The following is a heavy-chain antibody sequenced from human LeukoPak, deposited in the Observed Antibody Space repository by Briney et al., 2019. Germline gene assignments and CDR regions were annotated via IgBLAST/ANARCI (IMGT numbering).Heavy chain of an antibody. Sequence: GGSLRLSCAASGFTFSSYAMHWVRQAPGKGLEWVAVISYDGSNKYYADSVKGRFTISRDNSKNTLYLQMNSLRAEDTAVYYCAREIDAYSSSWYFGAFDIWGQGTMVTVSS. V-gene: IGHV3-30*04. J-gene: IGHJ3*02. D-gene: IGHD6-13*01. CDR1: GFTFSSYA. CDR3: AREIDAYSSSWYFGAFDI. CDR2: ISYDGSNK.